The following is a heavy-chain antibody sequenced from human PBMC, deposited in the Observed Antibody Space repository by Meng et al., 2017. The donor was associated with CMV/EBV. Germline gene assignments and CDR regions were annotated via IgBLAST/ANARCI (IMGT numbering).Heavy chain of an antibody. V-gene: IGHV3-30-3*01. CDR1: GFTFSSYA. Sequence: GESLKISCAASGFTFSSYAMHWVRQAPGKGLEWVAVISYDGSNKYYADSVKGRFTISRDNSKNTLYLQMNSLRAEDTAVYYCARGEDFWSGYYRFDYWGQGTLVTVS. CDR3: ARGEDFWSGYYRFDY. CDR2: ISYDGSNK. D-gene: IGHD3-3*01. J-gene: IGHJ4*02.